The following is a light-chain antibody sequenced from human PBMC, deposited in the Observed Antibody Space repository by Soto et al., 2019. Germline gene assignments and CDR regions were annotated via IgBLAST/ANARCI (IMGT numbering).Light chain of an antibody. CDR1: SSNIGRNT. J-gene: IGLJ2*01. Sequence: QSELTQPPSASGTPGQRVTISCSGSSSNIGRNTVNWYQQRPGTAPKVLIYSNNQRPSGVPDRFSGSKSGTSGSLAISGLQSEDEADYYCATWDDSLDALIFGGGTKLTVL. V-gene: IGLV1-44*01. CDR3: ATWDDSLDALI. CDR2: SNN.